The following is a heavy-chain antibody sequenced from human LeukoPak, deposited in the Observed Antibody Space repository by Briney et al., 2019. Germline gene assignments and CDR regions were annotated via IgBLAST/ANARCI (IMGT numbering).Heavy chain of an antibody. Sequence: SDTLSLTCTVSGGSISSYYWSWIRQPPGKGLEWIGYIYYSGSTNYNPSLKSRVTIPVDTSKNQFSLKLRPVTAADTAVYYCARCTDTAMVNALYYFDYWGQGTLVTVSS. CDR2: IYYSGST. CDR3: ARCTDTAMVNALYYFDY. CDR1: GGSISSYY. V-gene: IGHV4-59*07. D-gene: IGHD5-18*01. J-gene: IGHJ4*02.